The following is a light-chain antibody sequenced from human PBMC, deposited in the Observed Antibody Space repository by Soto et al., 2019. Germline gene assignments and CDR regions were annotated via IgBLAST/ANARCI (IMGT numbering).Light chain of an antibody. CDR3: NSYTSSTAYV. V-gene: IGLV2-14*01. Sequence: QSALTQPASVSGSPGQSITISCTGASSDVGRYNYVSWYQLHPGKAPKLIIYEVSNRPSGVPNRFSGSKSGNTASLTISGLRVEDEADYYCNSYTSSTAYVFGTGTKVTVL. J-gene: IGLJ1*01. CDR1: SSDVGRYNY. CDR2: EVS.